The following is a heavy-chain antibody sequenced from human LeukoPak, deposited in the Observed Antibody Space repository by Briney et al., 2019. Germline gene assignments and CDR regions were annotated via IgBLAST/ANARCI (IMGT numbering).Heavy chain of an antibody. J-gene: IGHJ6*02. CDR3: ARGDKDYYYGMDV. D-gene: IGHD2-15*01. CDR2: IKQDGGEI. CDR1: GLTFSRYW. V-gene: IGHV3-7*03. Sequence: PGGSLRLSCAASGLTFSRYWMSWVRQVPRKGLEWVANIKQDGGEIYYVDSVKGRFTISRDNAKNSLYLQMNSLRAEDTAVYYCARGDKDYYYGMDVWGQGTTVTVSS.